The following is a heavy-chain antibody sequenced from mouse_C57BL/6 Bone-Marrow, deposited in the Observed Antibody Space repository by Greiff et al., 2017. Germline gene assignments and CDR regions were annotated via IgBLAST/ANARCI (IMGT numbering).Heavy chain of an antibody. D-gene: IGHD1-1*01. CDR1: GYAFSSSW. CDR2: IYPGDGDT. CDR3: AREGSSPLYAMDY. V-gene: IGHV1-82*01. Sequence: QVQLKQSGPELVKPGASVKISCKASGYAFSSSWMNWVKQRPGKGLEWIGRIYPGDGDTNYNGKFKGKATLTADKSSSAAYMQRSSLTSEDSAVYFCAREGSSPLYAMDYWGQGTSVTVSS. J-gene: IGHJ4*01.